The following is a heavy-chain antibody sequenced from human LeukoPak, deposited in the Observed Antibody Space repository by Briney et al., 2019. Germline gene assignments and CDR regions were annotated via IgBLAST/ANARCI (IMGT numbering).Heavy chain of an antibody. CDR2: INHSGST. J-gene: IGHJ6*04. CDR1: GGSISSGSYY. V-gene: IGHV4-39*07. CDR3: ARGRNTMDV. Sequence: KPSQTLSLTCTVSGGSISSGSYYWSWIRQPPGKGLEWIGEINHSGSTNYNPSLKSRVTISVDTSKNQFSLKLSSVTAADTAVYYCARGRNTMDVWGKGTTVTVSS.